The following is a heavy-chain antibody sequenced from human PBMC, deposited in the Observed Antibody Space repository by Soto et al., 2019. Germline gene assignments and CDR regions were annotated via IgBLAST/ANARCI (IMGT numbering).Heavy chain of an antibody. CDR2: LSGNSGTT. V-gene: IGHV3-23*01. Sequence: VQLLESGGGLVQPGGSLRLSCAASGFTFSTYAMAWVRQAPGKGLEWVSALSGNSGTTYSADSVKGRFTISRDNSRNTLYLQMSSLRADDTDLYYFAKGSKFTIFSPNGYWGQGTMVSVSS. D-gene: IGHD3-3*01. CDR1: GFTFSTYA. CDR3: AKGSKFTIFSPNGY. J-gene: IGHJ4*02.